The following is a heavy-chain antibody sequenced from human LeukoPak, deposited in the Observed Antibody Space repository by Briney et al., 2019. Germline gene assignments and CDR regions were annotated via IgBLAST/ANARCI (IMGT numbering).Heavy chain of an antibody. Sequence: PGGSLRLSCVASGFTFSSYEMNWVRQAPGKGLEWVSYISNSGSSISYADSVKGRFTTSRDNAKSSLYLQMNSLRAEDPAVYYCGRGHWGLDYWGQGALVTVYS. D-gene: IGHD7-27*01. CDR1: GFTFSSYE. V-gene: IGHV3-48*03. J-gene: IGHJ4*02. CDR3: GRGHWGLDY. CDR2: ISNSGSSI.